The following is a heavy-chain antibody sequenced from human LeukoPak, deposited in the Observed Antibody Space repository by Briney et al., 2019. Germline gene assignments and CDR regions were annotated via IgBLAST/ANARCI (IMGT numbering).Heavy chain of an antibody. Sequence: SGPALVKPTQTLTLTCTFSGFSLSPSGMCVTWIRQPPGKALEWLARIDWDDEEYFSTSLKTRLTISKDTSKNQVVLTMTNMDPVDTATYYCARIRADSSGWYVDYWGQGTLVTVSS. CDR1: GFSLSPSGMC. D-gene: IGHD6-19*01. J-gene: IGHJ4*02. V-gene: IGHV2-70*11. CDR3: ARIRADSSGWYVDY. CDR2: IDWDDEE.